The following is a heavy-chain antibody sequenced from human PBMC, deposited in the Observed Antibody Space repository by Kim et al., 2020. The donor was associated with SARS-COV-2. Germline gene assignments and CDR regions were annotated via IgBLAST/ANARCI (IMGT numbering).Heavy chain of an antibody. CDR3: AKGAYGSSTLWGTDY. V-gene: IGHV3-23*01. D-gene: IGHD2-2*01. J-gene: IGHJ4*02. Sequence: DSVKGRFTISRDNSKNTLYLQMNSLRAEDTAVYYCAKGAYGSSTLWGTDYWGQGTLVTVSS.